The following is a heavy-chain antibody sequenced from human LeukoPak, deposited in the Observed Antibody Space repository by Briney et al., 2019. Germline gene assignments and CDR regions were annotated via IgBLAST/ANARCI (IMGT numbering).Heavy chain of an antibody. CDR3: ARHIGGGIEDMDV. Sequence: SETLSLTCTVSGGSIGTYYWSWVRQSPGTGLDWIRYIYVTGTRYNPYLQSRVTISVDRSRNQFFLKMTSVTAADTAEYYCARHIGGGIEDMDVWGRGTKVTVSS. CDR1: GGSIGTYY. CDR2: IYVTGT. D-gene: IGHD3-16*02. V-gene: IGHV4-59*08. J-gene: IGHJ6*03.